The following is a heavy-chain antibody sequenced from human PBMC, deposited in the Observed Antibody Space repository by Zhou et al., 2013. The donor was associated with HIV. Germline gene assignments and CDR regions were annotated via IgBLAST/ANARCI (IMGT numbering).Heavy chain of an antibody. Sequence: QVQLVQSGAEVKKPGASVKVSCKASGYTFTGYYMHWVRQAPGQGLEWMGWINPNSGGTNYAQKFQGRVTMTRDTSISTAYMELSRLRSDDTAVYYCARGGCSGGSCYPDDAFDIWGQGDNGHRLF. CDR3: ARGGCSGGSCYPDDAFDI. J-gene: IGHJ3*02. CDR1: GYTFTGYY. D-gene: IGHD2-15*01. V-gene: IGHV1-2*02. CDR2: INPNSGGT.